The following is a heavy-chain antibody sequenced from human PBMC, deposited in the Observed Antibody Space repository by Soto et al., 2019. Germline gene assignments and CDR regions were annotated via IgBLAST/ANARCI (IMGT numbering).Heavy chain of an antibody. D-gene: IGHD3-10*01. J-gene: IGHJ4*02. CDR3: AKDRSLGVYGSGYYYNAFDY. CDR2: ISGSGGST. V-gene: IGHV3-23*01. Sequence: GGSLRLSCAASGFTFSSYAMSWVRQAPGKGLEWVSAISGSGGSTYYADSVKGRFTISRDNSKNTLYLQMNSLRAEDTAVYYCAKDRSLGVYGSGYYYNAFDYWGQGTLVTVSS. CDR1: GFTFSSYA.